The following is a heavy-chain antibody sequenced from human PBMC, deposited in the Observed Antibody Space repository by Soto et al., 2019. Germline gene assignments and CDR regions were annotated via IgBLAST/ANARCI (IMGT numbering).Heavy chain of an antibody. CDR2: IYPGDSDT. J-gene: IGHJ6*02. Sequence: VESLKISCKGSGYTFTDYWICCVRQLPGKGLEWMGIIYPGDSDTRYSPSFQGHVTITVDKSINTAYLQWRSLKASDTAVYYCARHRGSPGSYFGMDVWGQGTTVTVSS. CDR1: GYTFTDYW. V-gene: IGHV5-51*01. CDR3: ARHRGSPGSYFGMDV. D-gene: IGHD5-12*01.